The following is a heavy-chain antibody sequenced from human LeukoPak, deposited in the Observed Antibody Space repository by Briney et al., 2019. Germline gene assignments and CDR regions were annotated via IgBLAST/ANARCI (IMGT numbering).Heavy chain of an antibody. CDR3: ATGGYDSSGLYFDY. Sequence: ASVKVSCTASGYTFTGYYMHWVRQAPGQGLEWMGWINPNSGGTNYAQKFQGRVTMTRDTSISTAYMELSSLRSEDAAVYYCATGGYDSSGLYFDYWGQGTLVTVSS. CDR1: GYTFTGYY. J-gene: IGHJ4*02. V-gene: IGHV1-2*02. CDR2: INPNSGGT. D-gene: IGHD3-22*01.